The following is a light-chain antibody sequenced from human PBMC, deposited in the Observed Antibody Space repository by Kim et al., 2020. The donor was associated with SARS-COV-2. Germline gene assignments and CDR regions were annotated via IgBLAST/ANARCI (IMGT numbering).Light chain of an antibody. J-gene: IGLJ2*01. Sequence: ELTQPPSASGTPGQRVTISCSGSSSNIGGNTVNWYQQLPRTAPKLLIYSNNQRPSGVPDRFSGSKSGTSASLAISGLQSKDEADYYCAAWDDSLNGVVFGGGTKLTVL. CDR3: AAWDDSLNGVV. CDR1: SSNIGGNT. V-gene: IGLV1-44*01. CDR2: SNN.